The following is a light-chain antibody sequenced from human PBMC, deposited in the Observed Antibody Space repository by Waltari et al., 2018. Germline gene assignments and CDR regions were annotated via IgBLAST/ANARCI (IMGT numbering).Light chain of an antibody. J-gene: IGLJ2*01. CDR1: SSDVGGHNF. Sequence: QSALTQPPSASGSPGQSVPISCPGTSSDVGGHNFVPWYQQHPGKVPKLMIHEVSKRPSGVPDRFSGSKSGDTASLTVSGLQAEDEADYYCTSYAGSNILVFGGGTKLTVL. CDR3: TSYAGSNILV. V-gene: IGLV2-8*01. CDR2: EVS.